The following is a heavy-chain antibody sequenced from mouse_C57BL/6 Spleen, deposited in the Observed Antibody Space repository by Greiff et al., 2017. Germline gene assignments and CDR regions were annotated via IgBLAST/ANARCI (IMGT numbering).Heavy chain of an antibody. CDR3: ARNGGNYVAWFAY. D-gene: IGHD2-1*01. CDR2: IWSGGST. Sequence: QVQLKESGPGLVQPSQSLSITCTVSGFSLTSYGVHWVRQSPGKGLEWLGVIWSGGSTDYNAAFISRLSLSKDNSKSQVFFKMNSLQADDTAIYYCARNGGNYVAWFAYWGEGTLVTVSA. V-gene: IGHV2-2*01. J-gene: IGHJ3*01. CDR1: GFSLTSYG.